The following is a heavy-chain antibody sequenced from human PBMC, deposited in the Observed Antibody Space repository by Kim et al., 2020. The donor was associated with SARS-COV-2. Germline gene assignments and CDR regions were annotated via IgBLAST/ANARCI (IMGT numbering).Heavy chain of an antibody. CDR2: IYPGDSDT. J-gene: IGHJ4*02. CDR1: GYSFTSYW. CDR3: ARQVSPSSSGYSSGWYGY. Sequence: GESLKISCKGSGYSFTSYWIGWVRQMPGKGLEWMGIIYPGDSDTRYSPSFQGQVTISADKSISTAYLQWSSLKASDTAMYYCARQVSPSSSGYSSGWYGYWGQGTLVTVSS. D-gene: IGHD6-19*01. V-gene: IGHV5-51*01.